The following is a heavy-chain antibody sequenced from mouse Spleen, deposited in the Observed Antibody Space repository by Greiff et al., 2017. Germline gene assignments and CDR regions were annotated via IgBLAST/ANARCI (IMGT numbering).Heavy chain of an antibody. CDR3: ARDYGYDYRYDRYYAMDY. J-gene: IGHJ4*01. V-gene: IGHV1-72*01. D-gene: IGHD2-14*01. CDR1: GYTFTSYW. Sequence: QVQLQQPGAELVKPGASVKLSCKASGYTFTSYWMHWVKQRPGRGLEWIGRIDPNSGGTKYNEKFKSKATLTVDKPSSTAYMQLSSLTSEDSAVYYCARDYGYDYRYDRYYAMDYWGQGTSVTVSS. CDR2: IDPNSGGT.